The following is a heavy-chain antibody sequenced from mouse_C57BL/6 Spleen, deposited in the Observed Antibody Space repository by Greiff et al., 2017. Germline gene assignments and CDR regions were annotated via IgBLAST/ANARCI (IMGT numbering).Heavy chain of an antibody. CDR2: IYPGDGDP. CDR1: GYAFSSYW. CDR3: ARDYGSHYAMDY. Sequence: VQLQQSGAELVKPGASVKISCKASGYAFSSYWMNWVKQRPGKGLEWIGQIYPGDGDPNYNGKFKGKATLTADKSSSTAYMQLSSLTSEDSAVYFCARDYGSHYAMDYWGQGTSGTVSS. V-gene: IGHV1-80*01. J-gene: IGHJ4*01. D-gene: IGHD1-1*01.